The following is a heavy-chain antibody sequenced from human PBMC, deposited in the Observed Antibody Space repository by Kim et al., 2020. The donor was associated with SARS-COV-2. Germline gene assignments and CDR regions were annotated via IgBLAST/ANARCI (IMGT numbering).Heavy chain of an antibody. D-gene: IGHD6-19*01. CDR1: GFSFDNSG. CDR2: ISGDGDRT. Sequence: GGSLRLSCTASGFSFDNSGMHWVRQAPGKSLEWVSFISGDGDRTFYADSVKGRFTISRDNSKNSLYLHMNSLTTEDTALYYCVKAKYNSGSTFDNWGQGTLVTVSS. CDR3: VKAKYNSGSTFDN. J-gene: IGHJ4*02. V-gene: IGHV3-43*02.